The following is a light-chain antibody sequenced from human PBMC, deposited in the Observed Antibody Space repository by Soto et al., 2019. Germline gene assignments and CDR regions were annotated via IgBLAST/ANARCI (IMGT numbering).Light chain of an antibody. V-gene: IGKV1-5*03. Sequence: DIQMTQSPSTLSASVGDRVTITCRASQSISSWLAWYQQKPGNAPRLLIYKASNLESGVPSRFSGRGSGTEFTLTISSLQPDDFAPYYCQQYNSNSGYTFGQGTKLEIK. J-gene: IGKJ2*01. CDR2: KAS. CDR1: QSISSW. CDR3: QQYNSNSGYT.